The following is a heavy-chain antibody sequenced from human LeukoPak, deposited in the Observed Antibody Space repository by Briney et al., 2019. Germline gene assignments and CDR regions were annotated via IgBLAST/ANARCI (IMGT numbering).Heavy chain of an antibody. D-gene: IGHD2-2*01. CDR3: AKDPQYQLLWGYCYYGMDV. CDR2: ISYDGSNK. CDR1: GFTFSSYG. V-gene: IGHV3-30*18. J-gene: IGHJ6*04. Sequence: GGSLRLSCAASGFTFSSYGMHWVRQAPGKGLEWVAVISYDGSNKYYADSVKGRFTISRDNSKNTLYLQMNSLRAEDTAVYYCAKDPQYQLLWGYCYYGMDVWGKGTTVTVSS.